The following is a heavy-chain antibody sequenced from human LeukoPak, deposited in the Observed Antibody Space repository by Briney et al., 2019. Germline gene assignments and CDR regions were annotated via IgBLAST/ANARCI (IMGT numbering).Heavy chain of an antibody. CDR1: VYTFTGYY. D-gene: IGHD3-22*01. CDR3: ARDWGYYYDSSGY. CDR2: INPNSGGT. J-gene: IGHJ4*02. V-gene: IGHV1-2*02. Sequence: ASVNVSCKASVYTFTGYYMHWVRQAPGQGLEWMGWINPNSGGTNYAQKFQGRVTMTRDTSISTAYMELGRLRSDDTAVYYCARDWGYYYDSSGYWGQGTLVTVSS.